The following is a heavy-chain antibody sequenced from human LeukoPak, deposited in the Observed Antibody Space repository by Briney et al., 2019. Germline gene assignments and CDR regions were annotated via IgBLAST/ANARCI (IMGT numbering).Heavy chain of an antibody. CDR1: GFTFSSYS. Sequence: GGSLRLSCAASGFTFSSYSMNWVRQAPGKGLEWVSSIYYADSVKGRFTISRDNAKNSLYLQMNSLRAEDTAVYYCAKFIAAPFYFDYWGQGTLVTVSS. CDR3: AKFIAAPFYFDY. V-gene: IGHV3-21*01. CDR2: I. J-gene: IGHJ4*02. D-gene: IGHD6-13*01.